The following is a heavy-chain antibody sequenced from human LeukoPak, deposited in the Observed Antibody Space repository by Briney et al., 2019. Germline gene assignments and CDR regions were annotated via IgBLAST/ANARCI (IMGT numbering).Heavy chain of an antibody. Sequence: ASVKVSCKASGYTFTSYGISWVRQAPGQGLEWMGWISAYNGNTNYAQKLQGRVTMTTDTSTSTAYMELRSLRSDDTAVYYCVKAIAVAGRDPLDYWGQGTLVTVSS. CDR3: VKAIAVAGRDPLDY. CDR2: ISAYNGNT. CDR1: GYTFTSYG. D-gene: IGHD6-19*01. J-gene: IGHJ4*02. V-gene: IGHV1-18*01.